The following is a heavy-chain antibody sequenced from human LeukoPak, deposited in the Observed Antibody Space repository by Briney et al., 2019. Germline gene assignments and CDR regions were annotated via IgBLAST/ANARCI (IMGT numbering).Heavy chain of an antibody. CDR1: GFTFSNYP. J-gene: IGHJ4*02. CDR3: ARENPVGRTNYFDH. D-gene: IGHD1-26*01. Sequence: GGSLRLSCAAPGFTFSNYPMSWVRRAPGKGLEWVSAITGRADRTFYGDPVRGRFTISRDNAKNTLHLQMDGLRADDTAIYYCARENPVGRTNYFDHWGQGTLVIVSS. V-gene: IGHV3-23*01. CDR2: ITGRADRT.